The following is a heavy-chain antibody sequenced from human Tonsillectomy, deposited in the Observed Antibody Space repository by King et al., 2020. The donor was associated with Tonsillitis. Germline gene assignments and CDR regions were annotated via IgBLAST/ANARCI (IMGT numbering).Heavy chain of an antibody. J-gene: IGHJ6*03. CDR1: GFTFDDYA. Sequence: VQLVESGGGVVQPGGSLRLSCATSGFTFDDYAMHWGRQAPGKGLEWVSLISGDGGKTFYTESVKGRFTISRDNSKNSLYLKMNSLRTEDTALYYCVKDDQFGQTGYYYMDVWGKGTTVTVSS. V-gene: IGHV3-43*02. CDR3: VKDDQFGQTGYYYMDV. CDR2: ISGDGGKT. D-gene: IGHD3-10*01.